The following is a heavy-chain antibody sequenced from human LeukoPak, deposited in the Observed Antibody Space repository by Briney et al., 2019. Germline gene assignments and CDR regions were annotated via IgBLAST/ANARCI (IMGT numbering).Heavy chain of an antibody. D-gene: IGHD3-10*02. V-gene: IGHV4-59*01. J-gene: IGHJ4*02. CDR2: IYYSGST. Sequence: PSETLFLTCAVSGVSISSYYWNWIRQPPGKGLEWIGYIYYSGSTNYNPALKSRVTISIDTSKSQLSLQLRSVTAADTAVYYCATDVRGLVPYYFDFWGQGTLVTVSS. CDR1: GVSISSYY. CDR3: ATDVRGLVPYYFDF.